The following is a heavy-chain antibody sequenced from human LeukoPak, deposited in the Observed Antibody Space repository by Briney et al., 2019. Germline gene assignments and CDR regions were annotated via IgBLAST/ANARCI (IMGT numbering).Heavy chain of an antibody. Sequence: RASVKVSCKASGGTFSTYAISWVRQAPGQGLEWMGGIIPIFGTTNFAQKFQGRVAITADESTSTAYMELSSLRSEDTAVYYCARSQSGSYEFDYWGQGTLVTVSS. V-gene: IGHV1-69*13. D-gene: IGHD1-26*01. J-gene: IGHJ4*02. CDR1: GGTFSTYA. CDR2: IIPIFGTT. CDR3: ARSQSGSYEFDY.